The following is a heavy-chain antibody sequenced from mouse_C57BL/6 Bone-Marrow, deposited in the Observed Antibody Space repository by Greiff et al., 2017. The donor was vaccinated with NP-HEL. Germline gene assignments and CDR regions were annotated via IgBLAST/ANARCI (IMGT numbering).Heavy chain of an antibody. CDR1: GYTFTSCW. CDR2: IDPSDSYT. Sequence: VQLQQPGAELVKPGASVKLSCKASGYTFTSCWMQWVKQRPGQGLEWIGEIDPSDSYTNYNQKFKGKATLTVDTSSSTAYMQLSSLTSEDSAVYYCARGFFDYWGQGTTLTVSS. V-gene: IGHV1-50*01. J-gene: IGHJ2*01. CDR3: ARGFFDY.